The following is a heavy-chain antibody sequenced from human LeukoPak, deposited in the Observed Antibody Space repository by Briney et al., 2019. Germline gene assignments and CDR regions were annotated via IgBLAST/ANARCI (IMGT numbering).Heavy chain of an antibody. CDR2: SDPEDGET. V-gene: IGHV1-24*01. J-gene: IGHJ4*02. CDR1: GYTLTELS. CDR3: ATMGLGVRATSGRDY. D-gene: IGHD1-26*01. Sequence: ASVKVSCKVSGYTLTELSMHWVRQAPGKGLEWMGGSDPEDGETIYAQKFQGRVTMTEDTSTDTAYMELSSLRSEDTAVYYCATMGLGVRATSGRDYWGQGTLVTVSS.